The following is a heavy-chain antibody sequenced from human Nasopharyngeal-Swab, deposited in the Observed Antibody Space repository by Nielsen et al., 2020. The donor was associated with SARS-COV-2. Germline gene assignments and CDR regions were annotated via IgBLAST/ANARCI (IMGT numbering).Heavy chain of an antibody. D-gene: IGHD1-26*01. CDR2: IYPGDSDT. Sequence: GGSLRLSCKGSGYSFTSYWIGWVRQMPGKGLEWMGVIYPGDSDTRYSPSLQGQVTISADRFISTAYLQWSSLKASDTAMYYCSRGNYNTDYWGQGTLVTVSS. J-gene: IGHJ4*02. V-gene: IGHV5-51*01. CDR3: SRGNYNTDY. CDR1: GYSFTSYW.